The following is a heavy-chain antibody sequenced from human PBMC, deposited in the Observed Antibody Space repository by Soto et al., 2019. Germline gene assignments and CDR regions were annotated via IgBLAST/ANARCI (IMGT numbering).Heavy chain of an antibody. CDR3: AKDEYWESHFYYFMDL. J-gene: IGHJ6*03. CDR1: GFTFSSYA. CDR2: ISHDGNVN. D-gene: IGHD2-8*02. Sequence: QVQLVESGGGVVQPGRSLRLSCEASGFTFSSYAMHWVRQAPGKGLEWVAVISHDGNVNYYSESVKGRFTMSRDNSKDTLYLKMDSLRTEDTAVYFCAKDEYWESHFYYFMDLWGKGTPVTVSS. V-gene: IGHV3-30*18.